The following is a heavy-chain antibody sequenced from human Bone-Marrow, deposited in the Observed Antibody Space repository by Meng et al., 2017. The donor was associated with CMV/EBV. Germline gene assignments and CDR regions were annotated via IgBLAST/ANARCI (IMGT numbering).Heavy chain of an antibody. V-gene: IGHV3-74*01. D-gene: IGHD1-26*01. Sequence: VHLVESGGGVVEPGGSLRLSCAASVFAFSNNWIRRVRQGPGQGLVWVARISGDGRTTSYADSVKGRFTISRDNAKNTLYLQMNSLGVEDTAVYYCARGVRESLGWEMGYWGQGILVTVSS. CDR3: ARGVRESLGWEMGY. J-gene: IGHJ4*02. CDR2: ISGDGRTT. CDR1: VFAFSNNW.